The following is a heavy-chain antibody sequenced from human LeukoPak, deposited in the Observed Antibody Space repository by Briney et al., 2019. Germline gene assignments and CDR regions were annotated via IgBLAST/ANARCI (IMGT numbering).Heavy chain of an antibody. CDR1: GYTFTGYD. CDR3: ARGEAVAALTRLPN. Sequence: ASVKVSCKASGYTFTGYDINWVRQATGQGLEWMGWMNPNSGNTGYAQKFQGRVTMTRNTSISTAYMELSSLRSEDTAVYYCARGEAVAALTRLPNWGQGTLVTVSS. CDR2: MNPNSGNT. D-gene: IGHD6-19*01. V-gene: IGHV1-8*01. J-gene: IGHJ4*02.